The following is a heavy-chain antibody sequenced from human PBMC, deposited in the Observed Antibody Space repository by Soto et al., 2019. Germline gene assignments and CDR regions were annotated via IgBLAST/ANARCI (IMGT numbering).Heavy chain of an antibody. Sequence: EVQLLESGGGLVQPGGSLRLSCAASGFTFSSYAMSWVRQAPGKGLEWVSSIGDRGGITYYADSVQGRCTISRDNSKKTLYVQRSRLRAEDTAVYFCAKGRGSGLVIASCCDSCGKGTLVTVSS. CDR1: GFTFSSYA. J-gene: IGHJ5*01. CDR2: IGDRGGIT. D-gene: IGHD2-2*01. CDR3: AKGRGSGLVIASCCDS. V-gene: IGHV3-23*01.